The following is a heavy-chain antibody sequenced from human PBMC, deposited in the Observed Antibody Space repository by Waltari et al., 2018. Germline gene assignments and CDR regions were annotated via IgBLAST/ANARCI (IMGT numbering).Heavy chain of an antibody. CDR3: ARVYGSGSFFDY. CDR2: INHSGST. CDR1: GGSFSGYY. Sequence: QVQLQQWGAGLLKPSETLSLTCAVYGGSFSGYYWSWIRQPPGKGLEWIGEINHSGSTNYNPSLKSRDTISVDTSKNQFSLKLSSVTAADTAVYYCARVYGSGSFFDYWGQGTLVTVSS. V-gene: IGHV4-34*01. D-gene: IGHD3-10*01. J-gene: IGHJ4*02.